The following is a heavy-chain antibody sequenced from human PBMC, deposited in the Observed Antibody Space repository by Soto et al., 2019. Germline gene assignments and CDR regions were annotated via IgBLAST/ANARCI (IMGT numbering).Heavy chain of an antibody. CDR3: AAKLGFGKLSVV. D-gene: IGHD3-10*01. V-gene: IGHV1-69*01. CDR2: IIPLFGTT. CDR1: GDTFKNCV. J-gene: IGHJ6*01. Sequence: QVQVVQSGVEVRRPGSSVKVSCKASGDTFKNCVISWVRQAPGQGLEWMGGIIPLFGTTDFAQRFQGRLTITTDESTTTAYRDLSRLRSEDTATYYCAAKLGFGKLSVVWGQGTTVIVSS.